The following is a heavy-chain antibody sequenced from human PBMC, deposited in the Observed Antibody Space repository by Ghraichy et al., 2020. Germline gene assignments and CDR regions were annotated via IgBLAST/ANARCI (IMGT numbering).Heavy chain of an antibody. CDR1: GGSFSGYY. V-gene: IGHV4-34*01. CDR3: ARAVSYSSSLGNWFDP. CDR2: INHSGST. Sequence: TLSLTCAVYGGSFSGYYWSWIRQPPGKGLEWIGEINHSGSTNYNPSLKSRVTISVDTSKNQFSLKLSSVTAADTAVYYCARAVSYSSSLGNWFDPWGQGTLVTVSS. J-gene: IGHJ5*02. D-gene: IGHD6-13*01.